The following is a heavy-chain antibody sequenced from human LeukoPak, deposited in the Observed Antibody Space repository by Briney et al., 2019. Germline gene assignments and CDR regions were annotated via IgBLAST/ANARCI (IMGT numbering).Heavy chain of an antibody. CDR1: GFTFSSYA. Sequence: PGGSLRLSCAASGFTFSSYAMHWVRQAPGKGLEWVAVISYDGSNKYYADSVKGRFTISRDNSKNTLYLQMNSLRAEDTAVYYCARGLSFYDSSGYYYGDAFDIWGQGTMVTVSS. CDR3: ARGLSFYDSSGYYYGDAFDI. V-gene: IGHV3-30-3*01. D-gene: IGHD3-22*01. CDR2: ISYDGSNK. J-gene: IGHJ3*02.